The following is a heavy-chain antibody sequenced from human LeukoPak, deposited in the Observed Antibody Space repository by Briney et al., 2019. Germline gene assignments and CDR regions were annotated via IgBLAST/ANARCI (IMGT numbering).Heavy chain of an antibody. CDR3: ARDRGMVRGVRFYYYYGMDV. V-gene: IGHV3-33*01. CDR2: IWYDGSSK. J-gene: IGHJ6*04. D-gene: IGHD3-10*01. Sequence: GGSLRLSCAASGFTFSSYGMHWVRQAPGKGLEWVAVIWYDGSSKYYADSVKGRFTISRDNSKNTLYLQMNSLRAEDTAVYYCARDRGMVRGVRFYYYYGMDVWGKGTTVTVSS. CDR1: GFTFSSYG.